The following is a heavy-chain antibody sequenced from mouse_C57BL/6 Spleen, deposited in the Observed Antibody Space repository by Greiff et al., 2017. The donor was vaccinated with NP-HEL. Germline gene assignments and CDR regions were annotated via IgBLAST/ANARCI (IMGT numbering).Heavy chain of an antibody. D-gene: IGHD2-4*01. Sequence: VQLQESGAELVKPGASVKLSCKASGYTFTEYTIHWVKQRSGQGLEWIGWFYPGSGSIKYNEKFKDKATLTADKSSSTVYMGLSRLTSEDSAVYFCARHEEIYYDYGWYFDVWGTGTTVTVSS. CDR1: GYTFTEYT. V-gene: IGHV1-62-2*01. CDR2: FYPGSGSI. J-gene: IGHJ1*03. CDR3: ARHEEIYYDYGWYFDV.